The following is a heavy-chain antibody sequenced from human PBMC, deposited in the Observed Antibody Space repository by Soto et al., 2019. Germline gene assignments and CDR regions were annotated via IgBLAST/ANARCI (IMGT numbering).Heavy chain of an antibody. D-gene: IGHD2-2*01. V-gene: IGHV4-30-4*01. J-gene: IGHJ4*02. CDR1: GGSISSGDYY. CDR2: IYYSGST. Sequence: SETLSLTCTVSGGSISSGDYYWSWIRQPPGKGLEWIGYIYYSGSTYYNPSLKSRVTISVDTSKNQFSLKLSSVTAADTAVYYRARASADILVVPAAIFDYWGQGTLVTLPS. CDR3: ARASADILVVPAAIFDY.